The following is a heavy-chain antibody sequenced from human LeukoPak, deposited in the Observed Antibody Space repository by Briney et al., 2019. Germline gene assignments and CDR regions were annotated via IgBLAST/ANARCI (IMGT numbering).Heavy chain of an antibody. CDR1: GFTFSSYG. J-gene: IGHJ4*02. V-gene: IGHV3-30*02. CDR3: AKGQLRSGVAYFDY. D-gene: IGHD4-17*01. CDR2: IRYDGSNK. Sequence: QSGGSLRLSCAASGFTFSSYGMHWVRQAPGKGLEWVAFIRYDGSNKYYADSAKGRFTISRDNSKNTLYLQMNSLRAEDTAVYYCAKGQLRSGVAYFDYWGQGTLATVSS.